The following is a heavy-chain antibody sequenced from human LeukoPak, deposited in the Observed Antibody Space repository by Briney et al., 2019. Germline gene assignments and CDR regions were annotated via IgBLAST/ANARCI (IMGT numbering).Heavy chain of an antibody. CDR3: AREDAQEGTNAFDI. D-gene: IGHD2-2*01. CDR1: GGSISTYY. J-gene: IGHJ3*02. Sequence: SETLSLTCTVSGGSISTYYWTWIRQPPGKGLGWIGYIYYSGSTNYNPSLKSRVTISVDTSKNQFSLKLRSVTAADTAVYYCAREDAQEGTNAFDIWGQGTLVTVSS. CDR2: IYYSGST. V-gene: IGHV4-59*01.